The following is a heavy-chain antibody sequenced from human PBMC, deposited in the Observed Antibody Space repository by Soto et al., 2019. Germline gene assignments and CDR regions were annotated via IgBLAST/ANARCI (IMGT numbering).Heavy chain of an antibody. CDR2: IHSSGMT. J-gene: IGHJ6*02. Sequence: SETLSLTCTVSAGSITNYYWSWIRQPPGKGLEWIGYIHSSGMTNYNPSLKSRVTISLDKSKNQLSLKLNSVTAADTAVYYCAAVDYYYGSGSRVGMDVWDQGTTVTVSS. CDR3: AAVDYYYGSGSRVGMDV. V-gene: IGHV4-59*03. D-gene: IGHD3-10*01. CDR1: AGSITNYY.